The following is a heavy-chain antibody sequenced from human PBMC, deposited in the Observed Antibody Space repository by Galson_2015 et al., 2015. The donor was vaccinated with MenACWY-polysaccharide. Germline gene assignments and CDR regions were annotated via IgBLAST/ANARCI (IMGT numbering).Heavy chain of an antibody. J-gene: IGHJ4*02. CDR2: ISGSGGST. CDR3: AKVIVATTNPYYFDY. D-gene: IGHD5-12*01. V-gene: IGHV3-23*01. Sequence: SLRLSCAASGFTFSSYAMSWVRQAPGKGLEWVSAISGSGGSTYYADSVKGRFTISRDNSKNTLYLQMNSLRAEDTAVYYCAKVIVATTNPYYFDYWGQGTLVTVSS. CDR1: GFTFSSYA.